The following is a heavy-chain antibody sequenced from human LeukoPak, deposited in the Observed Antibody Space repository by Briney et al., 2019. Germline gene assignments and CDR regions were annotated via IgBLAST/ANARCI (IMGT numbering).Heavy chain of an antibody. J-gene: IGHJ4*02. V-gene: IGHV3-15*01. CDR2: IKSKTDGGTT. D-gene: IGHD2-15*01. CDR3: TTDLVVVVAATPFLAYFDY. Sequence: GGSLRLSCAASGFTFSNAWMSWVRQAPGKGLEWVGRIKSKTDGGTTDYAAPVKGRFTISRDDSKNTLYLQMNSLKTEDTAVYYCTTDLVVVVAATPFLAYFDYWGQGTLVTVSS. CDR1: GFTFSNAW.